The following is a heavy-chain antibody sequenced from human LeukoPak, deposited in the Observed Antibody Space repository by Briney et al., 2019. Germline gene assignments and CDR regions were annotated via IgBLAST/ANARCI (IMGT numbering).Heavy chain of an antibody. CDR2: IYYSGST. D-gene: IGHD3-10*01. Sequence: SETLSLTCTVSGGSISSYYWSWIRQPPGKGLEWIGYIYYSGSTNYNPSLKSRVTISVDTSKNQFSLKLSSVTAADTAVHYCASLFREFDAFDIWGQGTMVTVSS. J-gene: IGHJ3*02. V-gene: IGHV4-59*01. CDR3: ASLFREFDAFDI. CDR1: GGSISSYY.